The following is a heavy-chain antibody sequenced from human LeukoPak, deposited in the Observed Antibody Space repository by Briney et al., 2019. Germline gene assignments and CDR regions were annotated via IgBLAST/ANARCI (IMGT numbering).Heavy chain of an antibody. D-gene: IGHD3-10*01. Sequence: GGSLRLSCAASGFTFSSYWMSWVRQAPGKGLEWVASIKQDGSEKYYVDSVKGRFTICRDNAKNSLYLQMNSLRAEDTAVYYCARDRHYYGSGSYYPPWYYYYYMDVWGKGTTVTISS. CDR1: GFTFSSYW. CDR3: ARDRHYYGSGSYYPPWYYYYYMDV. J-gene: IGHJ6*03. V-gene: IGHV3-7*01. CDR2: IKQDGSEK.